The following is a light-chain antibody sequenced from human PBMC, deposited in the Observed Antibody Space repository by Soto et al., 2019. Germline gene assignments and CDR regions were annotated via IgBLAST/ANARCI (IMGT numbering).Light chain of an antibody. Sequence: QSVLTQPPSESGTPGQRVTISCSGSRSNIGSNTVNWYQQLPGTAPKFLIYSNNQRPSGVPKRFSGSKSGTSASLAISGLQSEDEADYYCSSYTSSSIVFGTGTKLTVL. CDR1: RSNIGSNT. V-gene: IGLV1-44*01. J-gene: IGLJ1*01. CDR2: SNN. CDR3: SSYTSSSIV.